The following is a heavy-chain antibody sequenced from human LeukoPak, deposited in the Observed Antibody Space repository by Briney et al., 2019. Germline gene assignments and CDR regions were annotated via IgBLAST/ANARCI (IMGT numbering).Heavy chain of an antibody. CDR3: ARQGDGYNPFNY. J-gene: IGHJ4*02. Sequence: PSETLSLTCTVSGGSIISYYWSWIRQPPGKGLEWIGYIYYSGSTNYNPSLKSRVTISINTSKNQFSLKLSSVTAADTAVYYCARQGDGYNPFNYWGQGTLVTVSS. V-gene: IGHV4-59*08. D-gene: IGHD5-24*01. CDR1: GGSIISYY. CDR2: IYYSGST.